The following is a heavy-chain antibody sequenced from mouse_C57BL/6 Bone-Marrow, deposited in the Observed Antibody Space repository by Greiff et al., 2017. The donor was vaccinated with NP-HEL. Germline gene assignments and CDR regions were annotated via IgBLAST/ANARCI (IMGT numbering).Heavy chain of an antibody. J-gene: IGHJ4*01. CDR3: AADYAYAMDY. Sequence: QVQLQQPGAELVKPGDSVKMSCKASGYTFTSYWITWVQQSPGQGLEWIGAIYPGSGSTNYKEKFKSKATLTVDTSSSTAYMQLSSLTSEDSAVYYCAADYAYAMDYWGQGTAVTVSS. V-gene: IGHV1-55*01. CDR2: IYPGSGST. D-gene: IGHD2-4*01. CDR1: GYTFTSYW.